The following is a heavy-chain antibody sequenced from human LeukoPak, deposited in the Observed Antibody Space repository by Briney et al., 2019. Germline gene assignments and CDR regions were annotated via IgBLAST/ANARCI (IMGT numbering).Heavy chain of an antibody. V-gene: IGHV3-21*01. CDR1: GFTFSSYS. Sequence: SLRXSCAASGFTFSSYSMNWVRQAPGKGLEWVSSISSSSSYIYYADSVKRRFTISRDNAKNSLYLQMNSLRAEDTAVYYCARKRCDYYDSSGYYCYFDYWDQGTLVTVSS. J-gene: IGHJ4*02. CDR2: ISSSSSYI. D-gene: IGHD3-22*01. CDR3: ARKRCDYYDSSGYYCYFDY.